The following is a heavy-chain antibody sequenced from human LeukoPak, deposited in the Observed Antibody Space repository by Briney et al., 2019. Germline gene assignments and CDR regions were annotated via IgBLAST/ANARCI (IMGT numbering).Heavy chain of an antibody. D-gene: IGHD3-10*01. Sequence: SETLSLTCAVYGGSFSGYYWSWIRQPPGKGLEWIGEINHSGSTNYNPSLKSRVTISVDTSKNQFSLKLSSVTAADTAVYYCARRRGYYGSGSSGWFDPWGQGTLVTVSS. V-gene: IGHV4-34*01. CDR2: INHSGST. J-gene: IGHJ5*02. CDR1: GGSFSGYY. CDR3: ARRRGYYGSGSSGWFDP.